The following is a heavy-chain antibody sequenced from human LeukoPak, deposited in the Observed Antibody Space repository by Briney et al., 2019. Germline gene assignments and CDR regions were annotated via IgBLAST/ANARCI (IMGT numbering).Heavy chain of an antibody. J-gene: IGHJ4*02. CDR2: IKQDGSEK. D-gene: IGHD2-2*01. CDR1: GFTFSSYW. V-gene: IGHV3-7*01. Sequence: PGGSLRLSCAASGFTFSSYWMSWVRQAPGKGLEWVANIKQDGSEKYYVDSVKGRFIISRDNAKNSLYLQMNSLRAEDTAVYYCARDLGCSSTSCYDQYFDYWGQGTLVTVSS. CDR3: ARDLGCSSTSCYDQYFDY.